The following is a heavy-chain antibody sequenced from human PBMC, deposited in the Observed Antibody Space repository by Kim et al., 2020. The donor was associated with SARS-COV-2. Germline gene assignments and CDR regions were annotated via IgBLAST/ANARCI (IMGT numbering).Heavy chain of an antibody. D-gene: IGHD3-22*01. CDR1: GFTFSSYA. J-gene: IGHJ4*01. CDR3: ARDGWYYYDSSGTEYYF. CDR2: ISYDGSNK. Sequence: GGSLRLSCAASGFTFSSYAMHWVRQAPGKGLEWVAVISYDGSNKYYADSVKGRFTISRDNSKNTLYLQMNSLRAEDTAVYYCARDGWYYYDSSGTEYYF. V-gene: IGHV3-30*04.